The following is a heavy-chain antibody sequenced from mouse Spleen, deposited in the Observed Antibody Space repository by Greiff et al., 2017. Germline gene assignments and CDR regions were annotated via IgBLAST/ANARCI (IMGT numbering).Heavy chain of an antibody. CDR3: ARPYDGYYWYFDV. CDR1: GFTFSSYA. J-gene: IGHJ1*01. D-gene: IGHD2-3*01. CDR2: ISSGGSYT. Sequence: EVKLVESGGGLVKPGGSLKLSCAASGFTFSSYAMSWVRQTPEKRLEWVATISSGGSYTYYPDSVKGRFTISRDNAKNTLYLQMSSLRSEDTAMYYCARPYDGYYWYFDVWGAGTTVTVSS. V-gene: IGHV5-9-1*01.